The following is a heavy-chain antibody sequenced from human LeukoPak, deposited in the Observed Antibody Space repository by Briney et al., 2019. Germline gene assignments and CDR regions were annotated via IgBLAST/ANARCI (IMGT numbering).Heavy chain of an antibody. D-gene: IGHD6-13*01. V-gene: IGHV3-48*04. CDR3: ARPEDFSSSWNYFDY. CDR1: GFTFSSYS. CDR2: ISSSSSTI. J-gene: IGHJ4*02. Sequence: GGSLRLSCAASGFTFSSYSMNWVRQAPGKGLEWVSYISSSSSTIYYADSVKGRFTISRDNAKNSLYLQMNSLRAEDTAVYYCARPEDFSSSWNYFDYWGQGTLVTVSS.